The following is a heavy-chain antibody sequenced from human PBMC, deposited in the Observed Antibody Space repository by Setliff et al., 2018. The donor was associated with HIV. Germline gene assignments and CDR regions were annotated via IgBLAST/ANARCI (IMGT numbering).Heavy chain of an antibody. D-gene: IGHD2-2*01. J-gene: IGHJ4*02. Sequence: ASVKVSCKASGYTFTSYGISWVRQAPGQGLEWMGWISAYNGNTNYAQKLQGRVTMSTDTSTSTAYMELRSLRSDDTAVYYCARGPPIVVVPAALLTFDYWGQGTLVTVSS. CDR1: GYTFTSYG. V-gene: IGHV1-18*01. CDR3: ARGPPIVVVPAALLTFDY. CDR2: ISAYNGNT.